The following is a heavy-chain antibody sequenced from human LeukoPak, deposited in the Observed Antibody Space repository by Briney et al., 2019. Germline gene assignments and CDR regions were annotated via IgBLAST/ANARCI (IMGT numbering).Heavy chain of an antibody. CDR1: GFTFNNYG. J-gene: IGHJ4*02. CDR3: ARDPEYSSSSVDY. D-gene: IGHD6-6*01. V-gene: IGHV3-33*01. CDR2: IWYDGSNK. Sequence: GGSLRLSCAASGFTFNNYGMHWVRQAPGKGLDRVALIWYDGSNKYYADSVKGRFTISRDNSKNTLYLQMSSLRAEDSAVYYCARDPEYSSSSVDYWGQGTLVTVSS.